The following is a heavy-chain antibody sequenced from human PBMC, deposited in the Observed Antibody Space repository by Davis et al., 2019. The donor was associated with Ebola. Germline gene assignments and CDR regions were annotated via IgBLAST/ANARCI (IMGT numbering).Heavy chain of an antibody. D-gene: IGHD2-2*01. V-gene: IGHV3-9*01. J-gene: IGHJ6*04. Sequence: SLKISCAASGFTFDDYAMHWVRQAPGKGLEWVSGISWNSGSIGYADSVKGRFTISRDNSKNTLYLQMNSLRAEDTAVYYCARDLRVPAAMFGYYYYYGMDVWGKGTTVTVSS. CDR3: ARDLRVPAAMFGYYYYYGMDV. CDR1: GFTFDDYA. CDR2: ISWNSGSI.